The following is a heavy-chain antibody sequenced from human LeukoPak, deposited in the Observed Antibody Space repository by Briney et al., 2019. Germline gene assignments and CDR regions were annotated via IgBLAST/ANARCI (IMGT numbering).Heavy chain of an antibody. J-gene: IGHJ5*02. V-gene: IGHV4-34*01. CDR3: AIKYYDILTGYYPPVDH. Sequence: SETLSLTCAVSGGSFSGHYWNWIRQPPGKGLEWIGEINHGGSTNYNPSLKSRVTISVDTSKNQFSLKLSSVTAADTAVYYCAIKYYDILTGYYPPVDHWGQGTLVTVSS. D-gene: IGHD3-9*01. CDR1: GGSFSGHY. CDR2: INHGGST.